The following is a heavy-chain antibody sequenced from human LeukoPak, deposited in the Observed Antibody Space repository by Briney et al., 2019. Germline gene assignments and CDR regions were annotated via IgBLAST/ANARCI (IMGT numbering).Heavy chain of an antibody. CDR2: ISYDGSNK. J-gene: IGHJ5*02. Sequence: PGGSLRLSCAASGFTFSSYAMHWVRQAPGKGLEWVAVISYDGSNKYYADSVKGRFTISRDNSKNTLYLQMNSLRAEDTAVYYCASSGGNWFDPWGQGTLVIVS. CDR1: GFTFSSYA. CDR3: ASSGGNWFDP. V-gene: IGHV3-30*04. D-gene: IGHD2-15*01.